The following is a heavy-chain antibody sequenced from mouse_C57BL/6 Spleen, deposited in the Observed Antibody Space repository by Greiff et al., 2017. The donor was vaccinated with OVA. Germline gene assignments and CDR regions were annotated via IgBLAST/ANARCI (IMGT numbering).Heavy chain of an antibody. V-gene: IGHV1-19*01. D-gene: IGHD2-3*01. CDR1: GYTFTDYY. Sequence: EVQLQQSGPVLVKPGASVKMSCKASGYTFTDYYMNWVKQSHGKSLEWIGVINPYNGGTSYNQKFKGKATLTVDKSSSTAYMELNSLTSEDSAVYYCAREGWLLPGTGNYFDYWGQGTTLTVSS. CDR2: INPYNGGT. CDR3: AREGWLLPGTGNYFDY. J-gene: IGHJ2*01.